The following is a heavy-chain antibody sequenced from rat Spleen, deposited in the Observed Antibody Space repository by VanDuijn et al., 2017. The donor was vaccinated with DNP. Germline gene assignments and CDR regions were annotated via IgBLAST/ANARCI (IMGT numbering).Heavy chain of an antibody. CDR1: GFTFSAYN. D-gene: IGHD1-10*01. CDR3: ATHNNYDC. Sequence: EVQLIQSGGGLVQPARSLILSCTASGFTFSAYNMAWVRQAPKKGLDWVATIISDGSRPYYRESVKGRFTISRDNAGGTLYLQMDSLGSEDSATYYCATHNNYDCWGQGVMVTVSS. V-gene: IGHV5S10*01. CDR2: IISDGSRP. J-gene: IGHJ2*01.